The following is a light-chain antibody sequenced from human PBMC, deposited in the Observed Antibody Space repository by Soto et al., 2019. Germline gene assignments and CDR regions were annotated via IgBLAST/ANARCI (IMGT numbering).Light chain of an antibody. CDR1: SSDVGGYNY. J-gene: IGLJ1*01. Sequence: QSALTQPASVSGSPGQSITISCTGTSSDVGGYNYVSWYQQHPGKVPKLMIYVVSNRPSGVVDRFSGSKSGNTASLTISGLQAEDEADYYCSSFTSSSTQVFGTGTKLTVL. V-gene: IGLV2-14*01. CDR2: VVS. CDR3: SSFTSSSTQV.